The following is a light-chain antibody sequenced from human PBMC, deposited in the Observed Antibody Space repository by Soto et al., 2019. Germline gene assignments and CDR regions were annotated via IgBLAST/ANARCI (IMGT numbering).Light chain of an antibody. CDR1: TGAVSSGHF. CDR3: LLSYSDSVV. CDR2: DTT. V-gene: IGLV7-46*01. Sequence: QAVVTQEPSLTVSPGGTVTLTCGSSTGAVSSGHFPYWFQQRPGQAPRTLIYDTTKKHSWTPARFSGSLLGGKAALSLSGAQPEDEADYYCLLSYSDSVVFGGGTQLTVL. J-gene: IGLJ2*01.